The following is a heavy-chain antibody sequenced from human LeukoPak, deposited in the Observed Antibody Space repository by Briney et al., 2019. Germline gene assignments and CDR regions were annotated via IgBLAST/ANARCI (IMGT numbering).Heavy chain of an antibody. V-gene: IGHV3-23*01. D-gene: IGHD2-2*01. CDR2: TSGRGDST. J-gene: IGHJ4*02. CDR3: AKSDCSYISCYVLDY. Sequence: PGGSLRLSCAGSGFTFSSYSMNWVRQAPGKGLEWVSSTSGRGDSTYYADSVKGRFTMSRDISKNTLYLQMNSLRAEDTAVYYCAKSDCSYISCYVLDYWGQGTLATVSS. CDR1: GFTFSSYS.